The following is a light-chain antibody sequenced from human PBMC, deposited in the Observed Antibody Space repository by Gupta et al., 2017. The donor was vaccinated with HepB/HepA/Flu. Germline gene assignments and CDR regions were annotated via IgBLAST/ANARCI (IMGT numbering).Light chain of an antibody. J-gene: IGKJ4*01. CDR3: QQYNSYPIT. V-gene: IGKV1-5*03. CDR1: QSISSW. Sequence: DIQMTQSPSTLSASVGDRVTITCRASQSISSWLAWYQQKPGKAPKLLIYKASSLESGVPSGFSGSGSGTEFTLTISSLQPDDFATYYCQQYNSYPITFGGGTKVEIK. CDR2: KAS.